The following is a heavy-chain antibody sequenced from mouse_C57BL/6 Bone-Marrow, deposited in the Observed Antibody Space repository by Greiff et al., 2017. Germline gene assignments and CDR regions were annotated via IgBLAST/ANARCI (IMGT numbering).Heavy chain of an antibody. Sequence: QVQLKQPGAELVKPGASVKMSCKASGYTFTSYWITWVKQRPGQGLEWIGDIYPGSGSTNYNEKFKSKATLTVDTSSSTAYMQLSSLTSEDSAVYYCARRGTTVVARYYFDYWGQGTTLTVSS. V-gene: IGHV1-55*01. CDR1: GYTFTSYW. CDR2: IYPGSGST. J-gene: IGHJ2*01. CDR3: ARRGTTVVARYYFDY. D-gene: IGHD1-1*01.